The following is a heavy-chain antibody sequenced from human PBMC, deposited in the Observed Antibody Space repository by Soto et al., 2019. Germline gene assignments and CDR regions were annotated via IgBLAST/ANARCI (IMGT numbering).Heavy chain of an antibody. D-gene: IGHD6-13*01. V-gene: IGHV3-23*01. J-gene: IGHJ4*02. CDR3: ANLIAAAAYY. CDR1: GLTFSSYA. Sequence: EVQLLESGGGLVQPGGYLRRSCAASGLTFSSYAMSWVRQAPGKGLEWVSAISGSGGSTYYADSVKGRFNISRDNSKNTLYLQMNSLRAEDTAVYYCANLIAAAAYYWGQGTLVTVSS. CDR2: ISGSGGST.